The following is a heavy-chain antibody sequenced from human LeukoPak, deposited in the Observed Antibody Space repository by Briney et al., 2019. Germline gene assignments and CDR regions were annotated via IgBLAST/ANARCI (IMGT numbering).Heavy chain of an antibody. J-gene: IGHJ6*03. V-gene: IGHV3-74*01. CDR2: INDDGSAT. Sequence: GGSLRLSCAASGFTFSNYWMHWVRQVPGKGLVWVSRINDDGSATFYADSVKGRFTISRDNAKNTLFLQINSLRAEDTAVYYCARLLIDAAVAGNTGMNYYYYMDVWGKGTTVTISS. D-gene: IGHD6-19*01. CDR1: GFTFSNYW. CDR3: ARLLIDAAVAGNTGMNYYYYMDV.